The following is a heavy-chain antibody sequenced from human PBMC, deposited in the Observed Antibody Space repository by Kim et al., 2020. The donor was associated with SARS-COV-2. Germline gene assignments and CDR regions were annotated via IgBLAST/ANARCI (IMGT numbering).Heavy chain of an antibody. Sequence: GGSMRLSSAASGFTFSNNWMHWVRQVTGKGLVWVSRINYDGSSTIYADSVRGRFTISRDNAKNTLYLQMNSLRAEDTAVYYCTKAGRWLPNSPDYWGQGT. CDR3: TKAGRWLPNSPDY. V-gene: IGHV3-74*01. CDR1: GFTFSNNW. CDR2: INYDGSST. J-gene: IGHJ4*02. D-gene: IGHD3-10*01.